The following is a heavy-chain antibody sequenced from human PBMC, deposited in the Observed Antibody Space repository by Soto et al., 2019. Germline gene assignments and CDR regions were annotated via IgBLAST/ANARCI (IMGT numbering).Heavy chain of an antibody. J-gene: IGHJ4*02. CDR1: GYTFTDYR. V-gene: IGHV1-2*02. CDR3: ARAREGSSSTDY. Sequence: ASVKVSCKASGYTFTDYRVHWVRQAPGQGLEWMGWINPNSGGTKYAQKLRGRVTMTRDTSISTAYMELSRLRSDDTAVCYCARAREGSSSTDYWGQGTLVTVSS. D-gene: IGHD6-6*01. CDR2: INPNSGGT.